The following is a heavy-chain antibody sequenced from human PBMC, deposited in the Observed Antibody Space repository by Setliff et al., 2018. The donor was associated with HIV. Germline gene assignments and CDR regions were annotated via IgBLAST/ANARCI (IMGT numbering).Heavy chain of an antibody. D-gene: IGHD7-27*01. V-gene: IGHV3-74*01. J-gene: IGHJ4*02. CDR2: SNGDGTSI. CDR3: AREGPQTGDHSLALF. Sequence: PGGSLRLSCAGSGFTFSSYWIHWVRQVPGKGLVWVSRSNGDGTSISYADSVKGRFTISRDNAKNSLYLQMNSLRSEDTAVYYCAREGPQTGDHSLALFWGQGTVVTVSS. CDR1: GFTFSSYW.